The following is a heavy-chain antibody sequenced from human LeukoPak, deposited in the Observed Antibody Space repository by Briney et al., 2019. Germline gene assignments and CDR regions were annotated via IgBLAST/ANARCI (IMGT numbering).Heavy chain of an antibody. CDR2: IYYSGST. CDR3: ARVRHQLLLFDP. V-gene: IGHV4-31*03. CDR1: GGSISSGGYY. J-gene: IGHJ5*02. Sequence: KPSQTRSLTCTVSGGSISSGGYYWSWIRQHPGKGLELIGYIYYSGSTYYNPSLKSRVTISVDTSKNQFSLKLSSVTAADTAVYYCARVRHQLLLFDPWGQGTLVTVSS. D-gene: IGHD2-2*01.